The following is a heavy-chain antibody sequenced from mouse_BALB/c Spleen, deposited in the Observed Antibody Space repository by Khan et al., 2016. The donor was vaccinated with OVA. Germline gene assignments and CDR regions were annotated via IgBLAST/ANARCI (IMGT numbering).Heavy chain of an antibody. J-gene: IGHJ3*01. V-gene: IGHV5-6*02. D-gene: IGHD4-1*01. CDR1: GFTFSSYS. Sequence: EVKLEESGGDLVKPGGSLKLSCAASGFTFSSYSMSWVRQTPDKRLEWVASISSGGDYTYYPDSVKGRFTISRDNAKNTLYLQMSDLTSEDTAMYYGADYLTGSLDYWGQGTLVTVSA. CDR3: ADYLTGSLDY. CDR2: ISSGGDYT.